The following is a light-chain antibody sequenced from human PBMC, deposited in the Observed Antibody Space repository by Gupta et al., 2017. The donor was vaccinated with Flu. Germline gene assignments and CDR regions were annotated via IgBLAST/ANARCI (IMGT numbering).Light chain of an antibody. CDR1: SSDVGGYNY. CDR2: EVS. CDR3: SSYTSTSSHYV. J-gene: IGLJ1*01. V-gene: IGLV2-14*01. Sequence: QSALTQPASVSGAPGQSTTIPCTGTSSDVGGYNYVSWYQQHPGKAPKLMIYEVSNRPLGVAHRFSGSKSGNTASLTISGLQAEDEGDYYCSSYTSTSSHYVFGTGTEVTVL.